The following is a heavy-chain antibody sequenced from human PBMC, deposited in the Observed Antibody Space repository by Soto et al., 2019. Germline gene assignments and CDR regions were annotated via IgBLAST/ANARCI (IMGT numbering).Heavy chain of an antibody. J-gene: IGHJ4*02. CDR1: GFTFSSYS. V-gene: IGHV3-21*01. Sequence: GGSLRLSCAASGFTFSSYSMNWVRQAPGKGLEWVSSISSSSSYIYYADSVKGRFTISRDNAKNSLYLQMNSLRAEDTSVYYCARAKGCSGSYYNFDYWGQGTLVTVSS. CDR2: ISSSSSYI. CDR3: ARAKGCSGSYYNFDY. D-gene: IGHD3-10*02.